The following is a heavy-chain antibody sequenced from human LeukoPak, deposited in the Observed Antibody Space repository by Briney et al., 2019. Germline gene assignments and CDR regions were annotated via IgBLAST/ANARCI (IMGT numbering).Heavy chain of an antibody. CDR3: ARVVIRPYYFDY. D-gene: IGHD4-23*01. J-gene: IGHJ4*02. V-gene: IGHV3-66*01. Sequence: PGGFLRLSCAISGFTVSSNYMSWVRQAPGKGLEWVSVIYSGGITDYAYSVKGRFTISGDNSKNTLHLQMNNLRAEDTAVYYCARVVIRPYYFDYWGQGTLVTVSS. CDR1: GFTVSSNY. CDR2: IYSGGIT.